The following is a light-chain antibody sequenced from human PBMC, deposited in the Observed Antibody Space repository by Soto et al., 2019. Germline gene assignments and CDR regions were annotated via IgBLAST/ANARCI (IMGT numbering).Light chain of an antibody. CDR3: QQYNIYPYT. CDR1: QSISSW. J-gene: IGKJ2*01. Sequence: DIQMTQSPSTLSASVGDRVTITCRASQSISSWLAWYQQKPGKAPMLLIFDASSLDSGVPSGFSGTGSGTEFTLTISSLQPDDFATYYCQQYNIYPYTFGQGTKLAIK. CDR2: DAS. V-gene: IGKV1-5*01.